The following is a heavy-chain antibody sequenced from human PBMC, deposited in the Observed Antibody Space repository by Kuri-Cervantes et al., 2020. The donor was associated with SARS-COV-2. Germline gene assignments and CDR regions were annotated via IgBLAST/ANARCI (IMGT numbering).Heavy chain of an antibody. CDR1: GFTFSSYG. V-gene: IGHV3-30*03. CDR3: ARGARAFYYYYGMDV. J-gene: IGHJ6*04. CDR2: ISYDGSNK. Sequence: LSLTCAASGFTFSSYGMHWVRQAPGKGPEWVAVISYDGSNKYYADSVKGRFTISRDNSKNTLYLQMNSLRAEDTAVYYCARGARAFYYYYGMDVWGKGTTVTVSS.